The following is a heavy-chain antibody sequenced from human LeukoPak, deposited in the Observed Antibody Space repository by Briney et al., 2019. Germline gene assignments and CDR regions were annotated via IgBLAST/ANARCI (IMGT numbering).Heavy chain of an antibody. CDR1: GFTVSTNY. CDR3: ARGPLAAAGIGDYCYYGMDV. D-gene: IGHD6-13*01. Sequence: GSLRLSCAASGFTVSTNYMSWVRQPPGKGLEWIGEINHSGSTNYNPSLKSRVTISVDTSKNQFSLKLSSVTAADTAVYYCARGPLAAAGIGDYCYYGMDVWGQGTTVTVSS. V-gene: IGHV4-34*01. J-gene: IGHJ6*02. CDR2: INHSGST.